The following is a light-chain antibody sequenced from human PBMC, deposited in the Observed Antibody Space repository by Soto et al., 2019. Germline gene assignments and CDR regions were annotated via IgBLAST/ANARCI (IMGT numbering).Light chain of an antibody. CDR2: DVS. J-gene: IGLJ2*01. Sequence: QSALTQPRSVSGSPGQSVTISCSGTSSDVGGYHYVSWYQHHPGKAPKLMIYDVSKRPSGVPDRFSGSKSGNTASLTISGPQAEDEADYYCCSYAGSYTFVVFGGGTKLTVL. V-gene: IGLV2-11*01. CDR1: SSDVGGYHY. CDR3: CSYAGSYTFVV.